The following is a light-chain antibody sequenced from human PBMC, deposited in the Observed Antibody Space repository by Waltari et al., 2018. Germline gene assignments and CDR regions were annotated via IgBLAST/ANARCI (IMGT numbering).Light chain of an antibody. CDR2: DAS. J-gene: IGKJ4*01. V-gene: IGKV3-11*01. CDR1: QSVSSY. Sequence: EIVLTQSPATLPLSPGEIATLSCRASQSVSSYLAWYQQKPGQAPRLLIYDASNRATGIPARFSGSGSGTDFTLTISSLEPEDFAVYYCQQRIDWPLTFGGGTNVQIK. CDR3: QQRIDWPLT.